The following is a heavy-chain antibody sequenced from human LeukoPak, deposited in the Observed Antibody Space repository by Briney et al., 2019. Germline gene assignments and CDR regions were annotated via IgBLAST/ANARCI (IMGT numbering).Heavy chain of an antibody. CDR1: GFTFSCYW. J-gene: IGHJ4*02. CDR2: IKQDGSEK. Sequence: GGSLRLSCAASGFTFSCYWMSWVRQAPGKGLEWVANIKQDGSEKYYVDSVKGRFTISRDNAKNSLYLQMNSLRAEDTAVYYCARRYCSSTSCYPHFDYWGQGTLVTVSS. CDR3: ARRYCSSTSCYPHFDY. D-gene: IGHD2-2*01. V-gene: IGHV3-7*01.